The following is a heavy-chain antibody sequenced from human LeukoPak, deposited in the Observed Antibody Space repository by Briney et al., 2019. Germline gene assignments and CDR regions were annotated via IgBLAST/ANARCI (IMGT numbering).Heavy chain of an antibody. CDR3: ARVIRYSGTYYDAFDI. CDR1: GYTFTGYY. Sequence: GASVKVSCKASGYTFTGYYIHWVRQAPGQGLEWMGWISPNSGGTNYAQKFQGRVTMTRDTSISTAYMELSRLRSDDTAVYYCARVIRYSGTYYDAFDIWGQGTMVTVSS. D-gene: IGHD1-26*01. V-gene: IGHV1-2*02. CDR2: ISPNSGGT. J-gene: IGHJ3*02.